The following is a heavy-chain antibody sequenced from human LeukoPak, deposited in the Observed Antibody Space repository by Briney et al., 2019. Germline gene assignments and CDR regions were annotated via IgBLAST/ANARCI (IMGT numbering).Heavy chain of an antibody. CDR2: MYYSGST. V-gene: IGHV4-39*01. Sequence: SETLSLTCTVSGGSISSGNYYWGWIRQPPGKGLEWIGRMYYSGSTYYNPSLKSRLTISADTSNNQFSLKLSSVTAADTAVYYCARVILGYCSDGSWWGHALQLWAQGTMVTVSS. D-gene: IGHD2-15*01. CDR1: GGSISSGNYY. J-gene: IGHJ3*01. CDR3: ARVILGYCSDGSWWGHALQL.